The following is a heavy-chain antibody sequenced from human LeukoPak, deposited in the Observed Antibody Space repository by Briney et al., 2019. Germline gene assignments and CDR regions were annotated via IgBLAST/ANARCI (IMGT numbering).Heavy chain of an antibody. CDR3: ARVKGYCTGGVCYETDY. Sequence: GGSLRLSCAASGFTFSSYSMNWVRQAPGKGLEWVSSISSSSSYIYHADSVKGRFTISRDNAKNSLYLQMNSLRAEDTAVYYCARVKGYCTGGVCYETDYWGQGTLVTVSS. CDR1: GFTFSSYS. V-gene: IGHV3-21*01. CDR2: ISSSSSYI. D-gene: IGHD2-8*02. J-gene: IGHJ4*02.